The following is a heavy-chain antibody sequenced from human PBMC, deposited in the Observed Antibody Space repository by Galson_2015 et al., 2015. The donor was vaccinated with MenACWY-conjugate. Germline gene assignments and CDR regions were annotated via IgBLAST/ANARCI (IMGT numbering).Heavy chain of an antibody. CDR1: AFTFSNAY. CDR3: TTHKPDSWGGLLFHFYMDV. D-gene: IGHD2-21*01. J-gene: IGHJ6*03. Sequence: SLRLSCAGSAFTFSNAYVSWVRQAPGKGLEWVGRIKSQTDGGKIDYAAPVKGRLTISRDDSKNTLYLQMNSLKIEDTAVYYCTTHKPDSWGGLLFHFYMDVWGKGTTVTVSS. CDR2: IKSQTDGGKI. V-gene: IGHV3-15*01.